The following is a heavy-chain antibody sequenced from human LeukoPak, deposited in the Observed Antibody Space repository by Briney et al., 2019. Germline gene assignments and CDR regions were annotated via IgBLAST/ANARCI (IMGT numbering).Heavy chain of an antibody. CDR2: ISAYNGNT. CDR1: GYTFTSYG. J-gene: IGHJ4*02. D-gene: IGHD6-19*01. Sequence: ASVKVSCKASGYTFTSYGVSWVRQAPGQGLEWMGWISAYNGNTNYAQKLQGRVTMTTDTSTSTAYMELRSLRSDDTAVYYCARYSSGWPAVDYWGQGTLVTVSS. CDR3: ARYSSGWPAVDY. V-gene: IGHV1-18*01.